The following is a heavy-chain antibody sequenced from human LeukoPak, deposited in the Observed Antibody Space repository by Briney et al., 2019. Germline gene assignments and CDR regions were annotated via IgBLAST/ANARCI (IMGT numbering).Heavy chain of an antibody. Sequence: ASVKVSCKASGGTFSSYAISWVRQAPGQGLEWMGWISAYNGNTNYAQKLQGRVTMTTDTSTSTAYMELRSLRSDDTAVYYCARDGLYCGGDCYRNWFDPWGQGTLVTVSS. CDR3: ARDGLYCGGDCYRNWFDP. CDR2: ISAYNGNT. D-gene: IGHD2-21*02. CDR1: GGTFSSYA. V-gene: IGHV1-18*01. J-gene: IGHJ5*02.